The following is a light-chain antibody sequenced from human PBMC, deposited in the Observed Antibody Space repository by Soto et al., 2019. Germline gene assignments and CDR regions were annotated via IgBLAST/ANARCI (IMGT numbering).Light chain of an antibody. CDR1: SSDIGAYNF. CDR3: TSWTTSTTMI. CDR2: DVN. V-gene: IGLV2-14*03. Sequence: ALTQPASVSGSPGQLITISCTGTSSDIGAYNFVSWYQQHPGKAPKLMLYDVNIRPSGVSNRFSGSKSGNTASLTISGLQAEDEADYYCTSWTTSTTMIFGGGTKLTVL. J-gene: IGLJ2*01.